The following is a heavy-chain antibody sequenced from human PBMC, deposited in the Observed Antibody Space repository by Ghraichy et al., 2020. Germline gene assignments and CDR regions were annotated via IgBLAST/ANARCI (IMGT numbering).Heavy chain of an antibody. V-gene: IGHV4-38-2*01. D-gene: IGHD6-19*01. Sequence: SETLSLTCAVSGYSISSGYYWGWIRQPLGKGLEWIGSIYHSGSTYYNPSLKSRVTISVDTSKNQFSLKLSSVTAADTAVYYCARGQQWLAENQYYFDYWGQGTLVTVSS. CDR3: ARGQQWLAENQYYFDY. CDR2: IYHSGST. CDR1: GYSISSGYY. J-gene: IGHJ4*02.